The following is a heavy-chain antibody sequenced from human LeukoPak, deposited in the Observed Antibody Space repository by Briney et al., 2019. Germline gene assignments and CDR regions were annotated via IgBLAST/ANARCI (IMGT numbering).Heavy chain of an antibody. Sequence: SETLSLTCAVYGGSFSGYNWNWIRQPPGKGLEWIGEINHSGSTNYNPSLKSRVTISVDTSKNQFSLKLSSVTAADTAVYYCARLISNRNWNYVGWFDPWGQGTLVTVSS. CDR3: ARLISNRNWNYVGWFDP. V-gene: IGHV4-34*01. CDR2: INHSGST. CDR1: GGSFSGYN. D-gene: IGHD1-7*01. J-gene: IGHJ5*02.